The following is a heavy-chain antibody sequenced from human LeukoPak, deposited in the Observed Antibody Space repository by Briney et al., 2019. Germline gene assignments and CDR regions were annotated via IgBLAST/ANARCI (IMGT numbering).Heavy chain of an antibody. CDR3: ASGEFRHGLQVDY. Sequence: SQTLSLTCAISGDSVSSKSAAWNWIRQSPSRGLEWLGRTYYRSKCYNDYAVSVKSRITINPDTSKNQFSLQLNSVTPEDTAVYYCASGEFRHGLQVDYWGQGTLVAVSS. CDR2: TYYRSKCYN. CDR1: GDSVSSKSAA. J-gene: IGHJ4*02. V-gene: IGHV6-1*01. D-gene: IGHD3/OR15-3a*01.